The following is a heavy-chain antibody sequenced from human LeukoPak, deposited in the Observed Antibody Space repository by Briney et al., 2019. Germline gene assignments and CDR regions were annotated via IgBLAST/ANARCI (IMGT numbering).Heavy chain of an antibody. D-gene: IGHD1-26*01. Sequence: SETLSLTCTVSGGSISSSSYYWGCIRQPPGKGLEWIGSISYSGSTYYNPSLKSRVTISVDTSKNQFSLKLSSVTAADTAVYYCARHRSTVLGGTLRIFDYWGQGTLVTVSS. J-gene: IGHJ4*02. CDR1: GGSISSSSYY. CDR2: ISYSGST. V-gene: IGHV4-39*01. CDR3: ARHRSTVLGGTLRIFDY.